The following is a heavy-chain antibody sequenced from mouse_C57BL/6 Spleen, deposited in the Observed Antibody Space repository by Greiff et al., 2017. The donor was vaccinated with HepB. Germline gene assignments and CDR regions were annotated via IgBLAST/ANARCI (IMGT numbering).Heavy chain of an antibody. J-gene: IGHJ2*01. CDR3: ARCAVVAANYFDY. CDR2: IYPRDGST. CDR1: GYTFTDHT. D-gene: IGHD1-1*01. Sequence: QVQLQQSDAELVKPGASVKISCKVSGYTFTDHTIHWIKQRPEQGLEWIGYIYPRDGSTKYNEKFKGKATLTADKSSSTAYMQLNSLTSEDSAVYVCARCAVVAANYFDYWGQGTTLTVSS. V-gene: IGHV1-78*01.